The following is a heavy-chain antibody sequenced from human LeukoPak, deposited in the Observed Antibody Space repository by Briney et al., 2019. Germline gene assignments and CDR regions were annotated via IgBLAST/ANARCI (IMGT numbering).Heavy chain of an antibody. CDR2: IRYDGSDK. V-gene: IGHV3-30*02. J-gene: IGHJ4*02. D-gene: IGHD1-26*01. Sequence: PGGSLRLSCAVSGFTFSSYGMHWVRRAPGKGLEWVAFIRYDGSDKHYAVSVKGRFTISRDNSKNTLYLQMNSLRAEDTAVYYCASKGLIVGATGGLDYWGQGTLVTVSS. CDR3: ASKGLIVGATGGLDY. CDR1: GFTFSSYG.